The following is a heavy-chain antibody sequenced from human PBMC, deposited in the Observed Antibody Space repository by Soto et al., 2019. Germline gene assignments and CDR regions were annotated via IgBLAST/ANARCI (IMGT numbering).Heavy chain of an antibody. V-gene: IGHV4-34*01. CDR1: GGPFSGYY. CDR2: INHSGST. J-gene: IGHJ6*02. Sequence: SETPSLTCPVYGGPFSGYYWSWIRQPPGKGLEWIGEINHSGSTNYNPSLKSRVTISVDTSKNQFSLKLSSVTAADTAVYYCARGRTYYYGSGSYHNYYYYYGMDVWGRGTTVTVSS. CDR3: ARGRTYYYGSGSYHNYYYYYGMDV. D-gene: IGHD3-10*01.